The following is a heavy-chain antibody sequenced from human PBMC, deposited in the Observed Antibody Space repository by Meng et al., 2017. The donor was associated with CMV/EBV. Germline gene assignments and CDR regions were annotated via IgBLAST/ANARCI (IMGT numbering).Heavy chain of an antibody. V-gene: IGHV4-34*01. CDR2: INHSGST. J-gene: IGHJ2*01. D-gene: IGHD2-2*02. Sequence: FSGSYWSWIRQPPGKGLEWIGEINHSGSTNYNPSLKSRVTISVDTSKNQFSLKLSSVTAADTAVYYCARGEIVVVPAAIRFSWYFDLWGRGTLVTVSS. CDR3: ARGEIVVVPAAIRFSWYFDL. CDR1: FSGSY.